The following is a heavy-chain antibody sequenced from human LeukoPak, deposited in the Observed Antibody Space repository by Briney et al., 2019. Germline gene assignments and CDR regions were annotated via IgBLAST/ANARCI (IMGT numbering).Heavy chain of an antibody. CDR1: GGSISSYY. CDR3: ARDHQWLAQKYGMDV. Sequence: SETLSFTCTVSGGSISSYYWSWIRQPPGKGLEWIRYIYYSGSTNYNPSLKSRVTISVDTSKNQFSLKLSSVTAADTAVYYCARDHQWLAQKYGMDVWGKGTTVTVSS. V-gene: IGHV4-59*01. D-gene: IGHD6-19*01. CDR2: IYYSGST. J-gene: IGHJ6*04.